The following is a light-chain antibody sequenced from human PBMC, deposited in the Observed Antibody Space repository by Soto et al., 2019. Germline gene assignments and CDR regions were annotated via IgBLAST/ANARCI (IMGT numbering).Light chain of an antibody. CDR2: GAS. J-gene: IGKJ1*01. CDR1: QSVSSN. CDR3: QQYNNWPPMA. Sequence: EIVMTQSPATLSVSPGERATLSCRASQSVSSNLAWYQQKPGQAPRLLIYGASTRATGIPARFSCSGSGTEFTLTISSRRSEDFAVYYCQQYNNWPPMAFGQGTKVDIK. V-gene: IGKV3-15*01.